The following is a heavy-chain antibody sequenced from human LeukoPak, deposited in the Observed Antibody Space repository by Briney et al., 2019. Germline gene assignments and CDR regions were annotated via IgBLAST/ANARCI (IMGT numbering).Heavy chain of an antibody. J-gene: IGHJ4*02. CDR2: IYSGGST. CDR1: GFTVSSNY. V-gene: IGHV3-53*01. CDR3: ARIESIGYDSSRYFFDY. D-gene: IGHD3-22*01. Sequence: PGGSLRLSCAASGFTVSSNYMGWVRQAPGKGLEWVSVIYSGGSTYYADSVKGRFTISRDNSKNTLYLQMNSLRAEDTAVYYCARIESIGYDSSRYFFDYWAREPWSPSPQ.